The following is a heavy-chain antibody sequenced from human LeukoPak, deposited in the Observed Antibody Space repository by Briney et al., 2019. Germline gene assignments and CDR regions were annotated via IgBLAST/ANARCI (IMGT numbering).Heavy chain of an antibody. Sequence: GGSLRLSCAASGFTFSSYAMSWVRQAPGKGLEWVSAISGSGGSTYYADSVKGRFTISRGNSKNTLYLQMNSLRAEDTAVYYCAKEGFYCSGGSCYSFYYYYMDVWGKGTTVTVSS. CDR3: AKEGFYCSGGSCYSFYYYYMDV. CDR1: GFTFSSYA. J-gene: IGHJ6*03. V-gene: IGHV3-23*01. D-gene: IGHD2-15*01. CDR2: ISGSGGST.